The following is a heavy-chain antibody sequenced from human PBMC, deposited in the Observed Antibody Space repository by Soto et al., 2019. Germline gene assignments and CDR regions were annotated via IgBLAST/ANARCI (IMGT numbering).Heavy chain of an antibody. CDR3: STSVYCTFTTCYYYYGLDV. D-gene: IGHD2-8*01. Sequence: QVQLVQSGAEVKKPGSSVKVSCKASGGTFSSYSINWVRQAPGQGLEWMGGIIPFFGTTSYAQKFQGRVTITAAASTSTVYMELSSLTSEDTALYYCSTSVYCTFTTCYYYYGLDVWGQGTTVTVSS. CDR2: IIPFFGTT. V-gene: IGHV1-69*01. CDR1: GGTFSSYS. J-gene: IGHJ6*02.